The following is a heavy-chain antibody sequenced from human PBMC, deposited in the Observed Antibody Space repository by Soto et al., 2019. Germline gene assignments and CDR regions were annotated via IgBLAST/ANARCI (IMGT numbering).Heavy chain of an antibody. D-gene: IGHD3-10*01. Sequence: SETLSLTCTVSGGSISSSSYYWGWIRQPPGKGLEWIGSIYYSGSTYYNPSLKSRVTISVDTSKNQFSLKLSSVTAADTAVYYCARSGGYGSGSYYNPREYYYYGMDVWGQGTTVTVSS. CDR3: ARSGGYGSGSYYNPREYYYYGMDV. CDR2: IYYSGST. J-gene: IGHJ6*02. CDR1: GGSISSSSYY. V-gene: IGHV4-39*01.